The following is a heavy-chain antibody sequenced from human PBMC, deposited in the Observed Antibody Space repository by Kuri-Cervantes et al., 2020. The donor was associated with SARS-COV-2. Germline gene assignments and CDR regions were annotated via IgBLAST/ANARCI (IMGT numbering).Heavy chain of an antibody. CDR2: IYTSGST. V-gene: IGHV4-61*02. CDR1: GGSISSGSYY. Sequence: SETLSVTCTVSGGSISSGSYYWSWIRQPAGKGLEWIGRIYTSGSTNYNPSLKSRVTISVDTSKNQFSLKLSSVTAADTAVYYCARGRADIWGQGTMVTVSS. CDR3: ARGRADI. J-gene: IGHJ3*02.